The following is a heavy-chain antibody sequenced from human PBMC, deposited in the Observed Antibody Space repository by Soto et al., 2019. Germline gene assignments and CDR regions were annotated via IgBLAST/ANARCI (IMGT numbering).Heavy chain of an antibody. CDR1: GGTFSSYA. D-gene: IGHD1-20*01. V-gene: IGHV1-69*13. Sequence: ASVKGSWKASGGTFSSYAISWVRQAPGQGLEWMGGIIPIFGTANYAQKFQGRVTITADESTSTAYMELSSMRSEDTAVYYCARSTARPPFNWQYRYSSCRTDVSGPGTTVTGS. CDR3: ARSTARPPFNWQYRYSSCRTDV. CDR2: IIPIFGTA. J-gene: IGHJ6*02.